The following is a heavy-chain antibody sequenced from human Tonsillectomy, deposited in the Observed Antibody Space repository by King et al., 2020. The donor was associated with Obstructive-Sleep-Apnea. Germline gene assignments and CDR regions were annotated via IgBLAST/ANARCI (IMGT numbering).Heavy chain of an antibody. J-gene: IGHJ6*02. V-gene: IGHV3-30*02. CDR1: GFAFSSYG. D-gene: IGHD3-3*01. CDR2: IRYDGGNK. CDR3: STLPNYDFWSAYSSGGRVDYGMNV. Sequence: VQLVESGGGVVQPGRSLRLSCAASGFAFSSYGIHLVRQAPGKGLVWVAFIRYDGGNKYYADSVKGRFTISRDNSKSTLYLQMDSLRPEDTAVYYCSTLPNYDFWSAYSSGGRVDYGMNVWSQGTTVTVSS.